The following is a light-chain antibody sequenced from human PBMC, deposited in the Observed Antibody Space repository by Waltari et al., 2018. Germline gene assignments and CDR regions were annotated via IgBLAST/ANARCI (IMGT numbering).Light chain of an antibody. CDR1: SSDVGSYNL. Sequence: QSALTQPASVSGSPGQSITISCTGTSSDVGSYNLVSWFQQNPGKAPKVMIYEVTKRPSGVSYRFSGSKAGNTASLTSSGLQAEDEADYYCCSYAGTATHVFGTGTKVTVL. J-gene: IGLJ1*01. CDR2: EVT. CDR3: CSYAGTATHV. V-gene: IGLV2-23*02.